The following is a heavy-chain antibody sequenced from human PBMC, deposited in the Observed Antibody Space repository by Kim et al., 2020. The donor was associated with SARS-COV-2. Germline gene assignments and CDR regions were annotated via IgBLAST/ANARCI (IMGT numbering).Heavy chain of an antibody. Sequence: SETLSLTCTVSGGSISSYYWSWIRQPPGKGLEWIGYIYYSGSTNYNPSLKSRVTISVDTSKNQFSLKLSSVTAADTAGYYCARGAHCGGDCYYGGVSWF. CDR3: ARGAHCGGDCYYGGVSWF. J-gene: IGHJ5*01. CDR2: IYYSGST. V-gene: IGHV4-59*13. CDR1: GGSISSYY. D-gene: IGHD2-21*01.